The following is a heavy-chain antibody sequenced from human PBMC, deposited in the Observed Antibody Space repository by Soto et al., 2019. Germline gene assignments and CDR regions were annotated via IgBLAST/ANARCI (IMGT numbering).Heavy chain of an antibody. CDR2: INHSGST. CDR3: ARMAYYRGGFDY. D-gene: IGHD3-10*01. CDR1: GGSFSGYY. Sequence: SETLSLTCAVYGGSFSGYYWSWIRQPPGKGLEWIGEINHSGSTNYNPSLKSRVTISVDTSKNQFSLKLSSVTAADTAVYYCARMAYYRGGFDYWGQGTLVTVSS. J-gene: IGHJ4*02. V-gene: IGHV4-34*01.